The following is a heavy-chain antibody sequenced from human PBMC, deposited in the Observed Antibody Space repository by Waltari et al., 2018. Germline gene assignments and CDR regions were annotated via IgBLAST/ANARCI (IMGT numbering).Heavy chain of an antibody. CDR1: GGSFRGYY. J-gene: IGHJ3*02. V-gene: IGHV4-34*01. CDR2: IKRSGST. Sequence: QVQLQQWRAGLLKPSETLSLTCAVYGGSFRGYYWSLIRQPPGKGLEGRREIKRSGSTNYNSSLKSRVTVAVDVDKYQFSLTLSSVTAADTAVYYCARVMRRGISHNDAFDIWGQGTMVTVSS. CDR3: ARVMRRGISHNDAFDI. D-gene: IGHD2-15*01.